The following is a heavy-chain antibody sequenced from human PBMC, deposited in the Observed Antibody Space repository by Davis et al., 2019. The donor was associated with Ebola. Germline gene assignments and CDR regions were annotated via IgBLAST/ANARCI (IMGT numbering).Heavy chain of an antibody. CDR2: IYPGDSDT. D-gene: IGHD2-2*01. CDR1: GYTFTNYW. Sequence: GESLKISCKGSGYTFTNYWIGWVRQMPGKGLEWMGSIYPGDSDTRYSPSFQGQVTISADKSINTAYLQWSSLKASDTAMYYCSRNKDQLLFGLDYWGQGTLVTVSS. V-gene: IGHV5-51*01. CDR3: SRNKDQLLFGLDY. J-gene: IGHJ4*02.